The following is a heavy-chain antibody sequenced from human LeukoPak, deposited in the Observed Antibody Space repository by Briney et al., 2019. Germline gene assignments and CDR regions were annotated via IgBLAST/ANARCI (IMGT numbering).Heavy chain of an antibody. CDR1: GFIFSSYW. CDR2: IKQDGTET. D-gene: IGHD4-11*01. CDR3: AREDHSNYEY. Sequence: GGSLRLPCAASGFIFSSYWMRWVRQAPGKGLEWVASIKQDGTETHYVDSVKGRFTISKDNAKNSLYLQLNSLRAEDTAVYYCAREDHSNYEYWGQGTLVTVSS. V-gene: IGHV3-7*03. J-gene: IGHJ4*02.